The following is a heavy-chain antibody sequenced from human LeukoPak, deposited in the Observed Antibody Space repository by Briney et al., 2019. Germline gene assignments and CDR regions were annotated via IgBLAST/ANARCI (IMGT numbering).Heavy chain of an antibody. V-gene: IGHV1-2*02. D-gene: IGHD3-10*01. Sequence: GASVKVSCKASGYTFTGYYIHWVRQAPGQGLEWMGWIKPNSGGTNYAQKFQGRVTMTRDTSISTAYMELSRLRSDDTAVYYCARDGGNYYGSGSYPDYWGQGTLVTVSS. CDR1: GYTFTGYY. CDR2: IKPNSGGT. CDR3: ARDGGNYYGSGSYPDY. J-gene: IGHJ4*02.